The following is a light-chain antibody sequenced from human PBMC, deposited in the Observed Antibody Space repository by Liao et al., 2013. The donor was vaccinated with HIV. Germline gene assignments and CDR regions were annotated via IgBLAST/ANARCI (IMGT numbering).Light chain of an antibody. Sequence: SYELTQPPSVSVAPGKTARITCGGNNIGSKSVHWYQQKPGQAPVLVIYQDNKRLSKIPERFSGSNSGNTATLTISGTQAMDEADYYCQAWDSSVVFGGGTKLTVL. CDR1: NIGSKS. CDR2: QDN. V-gene: IGLV3-21*01. CDR3: QAWDSSVV. J-gene: IGLJ2*01.